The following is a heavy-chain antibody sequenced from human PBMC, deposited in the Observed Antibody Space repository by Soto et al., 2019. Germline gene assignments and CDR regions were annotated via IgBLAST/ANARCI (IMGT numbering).Heavy chain of an antibody. D-gene: IGHD3-16*01. Sequence: GGSLRLSCAASGFSFSKYAIHWVRQAPGKGLEWVAVISYDGSDKYYADSVRGRFTLSRDNSKNTVYMQMDRLRPEDAAVYYCAKDEDFGPFDYWGQGTLVTVS. CDR1: GFSFSKYA. V-gene: IGHV3-30*18. CDR2: ISYDGSDK. J-gene: IGHJ4*02. CDR3: AKDEDFGPFDY.